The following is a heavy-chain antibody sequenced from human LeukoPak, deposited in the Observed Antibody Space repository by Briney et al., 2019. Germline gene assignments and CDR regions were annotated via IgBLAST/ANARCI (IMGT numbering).Heavy chain of an antibody. CDR1: GDSIINYY. Sequence: SETLSLTCSVSGDSIINYYWSWIRQPAGKGLEWLGRIYSTGTNDYNPSVKRRLTMSVDIFKRQISLKLTSVTAADTAVYYCTREAMQQFPPYYYYYMDVWGKGTAVTVSS. D-gene: IGHD6-13*01. V-gene: IGHV4-4*07. CDR2: IYSTGTN. CDR3: TREAMQQFPPYYYYYMDV. J-gene: IGHJ6*03.